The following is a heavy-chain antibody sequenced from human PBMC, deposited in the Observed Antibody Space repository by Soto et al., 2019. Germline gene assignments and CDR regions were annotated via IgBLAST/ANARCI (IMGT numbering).Heavy chain of an antibody. J-gene: IGHJ6*02. CDR1: GGSVSSGSYY. CDR3: ARFSNVEMATPYYYYYGMDV. Sequence: SETLSLTCTVSGGSVSSGSYYWSWIRPPPGKGLEWIGYIYYSGSTNYNPSLKSRVTISVDTSKNQFSLKLSSVTAADTAVYYCARFSNVEMATPYYYYYGMDVWGQGTTVTVSS. V-gene: IGHV4-61*01. CDR2: IYYSGST. D-gene: IGHD5-12*01.